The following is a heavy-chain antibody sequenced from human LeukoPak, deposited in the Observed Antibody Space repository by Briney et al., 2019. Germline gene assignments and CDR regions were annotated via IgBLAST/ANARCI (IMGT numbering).Heavy chain of an antibody. Sequence: SETLFLTCTVSGRSISGDQWNWIRQPPGKGLEWIGYIYYSGSTYYNPSLKSRVTISVDTSKNQFSLKLSSVTAADTAVYYCARDTSLAGFDYWGQGTLVTVSS. CDR2: IYYSGST. CDR1: GRSISGDQ. V-gene: IGHV4-59*12. D-gene: IGHD3-3*02. J-gene: IGHJ4*02. CDR3: ARDTSLAGFDY.